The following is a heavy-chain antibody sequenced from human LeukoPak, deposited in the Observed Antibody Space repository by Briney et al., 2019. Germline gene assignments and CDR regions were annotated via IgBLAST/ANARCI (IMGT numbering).Heavy chain of an antibody. J-gene: IGHJ6*03. Sequence: TGGSLRLSCAPSEFAFSEYSMNWVRQAPGKGLEWVAFISSNGSSVQYADSVKGRFTVSRDNAKTSLYLQMNSLRAEDTAVYYCARDAYDFWGGSIYFYFYMDVWGKGTTVIVSS. CDR2: ISSNGSSV. D-gene: IGHD3-3*01. V-gene: IGHV3-48*01. CDR3: ARDAYDFWGGSIYFYFYMDV. CDR1: EFAFSEYS.